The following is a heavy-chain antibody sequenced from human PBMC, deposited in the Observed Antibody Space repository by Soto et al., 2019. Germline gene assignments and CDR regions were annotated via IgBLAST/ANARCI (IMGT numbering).Heavy chain of an antibody. J-gene: IGHJ4*02. CDR2: ISYDGSNK. D-gene: IGHD1-26*01. Sequence: QVQLVESGGGVVQPGRSLRLSCAASGFSFRTYAMHWVRQAPGKGLEWVATISYDGSNKFYVDSVKGRFTISRDNSKNTLYLQMNSLRAEDTAVYYCARDFGSLGATIDYWGQGTLVTVSS. CDR1: GFSFRTYA. V-gene: IGHV3-30-3*01. CDR3: ARDFGSLGATIDY.